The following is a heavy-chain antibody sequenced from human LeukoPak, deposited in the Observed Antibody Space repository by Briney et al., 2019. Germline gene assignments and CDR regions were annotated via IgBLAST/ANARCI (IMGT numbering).Heavy chain of an antibody. D-gene: IGHD2/OR15-2a*01. CDR1: GGSISSYY. CDR2: IYTSGST. J-gene: IGHJ3*02. V-gene: IGHV4-4*07. Sequence: SETLSLTCTVSGGSISSYYWSWIRQPAGKGLEWIWRIYTSGSTNYNPSLKSRVTMSVDTSKNQFPLKLSSVTAADTAVYYCARGSRVLNAFDIWGQGTMVTVSS. CDR3: ARGSRVLNAFDI.